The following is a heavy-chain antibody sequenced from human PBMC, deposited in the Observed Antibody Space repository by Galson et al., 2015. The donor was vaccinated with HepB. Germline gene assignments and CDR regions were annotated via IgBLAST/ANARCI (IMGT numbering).Heavy chain of an antibody. Sequence: SVKVSCKASGHTFTNYGIAWVRQAPGQGPEWMGWLSAFNGNTNYAQKFQDRVTMTTDTSTTTAYMDLRSMRSDDTAVYYCARDPGSGSLSVWDYWGQGTLVTVSS. CDR3: ARDPGSGSLSVWDY. J-gene: IGHJ4*02. CDR1: GHTFTNYG. V-gene: IGHV1-18*01. CDR2: LSAFNGNT. D-gene: IGHD1-26*01.